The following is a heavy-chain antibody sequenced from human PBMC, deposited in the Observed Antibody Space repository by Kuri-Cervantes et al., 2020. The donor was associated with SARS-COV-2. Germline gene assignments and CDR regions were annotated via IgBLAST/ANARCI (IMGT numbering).Heavy chain of an antibody. CDR3: ARDLSAGMASGGGYR. CDR1: GFTFSDYY. J-gene: IGHJ4*02. V-gene: IGHV3-11*06. CDR2: ISTSSGYT. D-gene: IGHD2-15*01. Sequence: GESLKISCAASGFTFSDYYMSWIRQAPGKGLEWLSYISTSSGYTNYADSVKGRFTIPRDNAKKSIYLQMNSLRAEDTAVYYCARDLSAGMASGGGYRWSQGTLVTVSS.